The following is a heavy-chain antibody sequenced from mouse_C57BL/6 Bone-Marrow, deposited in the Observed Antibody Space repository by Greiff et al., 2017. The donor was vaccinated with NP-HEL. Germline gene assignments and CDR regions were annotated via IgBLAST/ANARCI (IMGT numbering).Heavy chain of an antibody. Sequence: VQLQQSGAELAKPGASVKLSCKASGYTFTSYWMHWVKQRPGQGLEWIGYINPSSGYTKYNQKFKDQATLTADKSSSTAYMQLRSLTYEDTAVYDWASLLFDYWGQGTTLTVSS. CDR1: GYTFTSYW. J-gene: IGHJ2*01. V-gene: IGHV1-7*01. CDR3: ASLLFDY. D-gene: IGHD2-10*01. CDR2: INPSSGYT.